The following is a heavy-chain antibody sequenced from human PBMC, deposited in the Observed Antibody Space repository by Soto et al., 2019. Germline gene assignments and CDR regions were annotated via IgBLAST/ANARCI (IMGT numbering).Heavy chain of an antibody. CDR1: GGTFSSYT. D-gene: IGHD2-15*01. V-gene: IGHV1-69*02. CDR3: VNLIAGGYCSGGSCPGIDY. CDR2: IIPILGIA. J-gene: IGHJ4*02. Sequence: QVQLVQSGAEVKKPGSSVKVSCKASGGTFSSYTISWVRQAPGQGLEWMGRIIPILGIANYAQKFQGRVTITADKCTCTAYMELSSLRSEDTAVYYCVNLIAGGYCSGGSCPGIDYWGQGPLVTVSS.